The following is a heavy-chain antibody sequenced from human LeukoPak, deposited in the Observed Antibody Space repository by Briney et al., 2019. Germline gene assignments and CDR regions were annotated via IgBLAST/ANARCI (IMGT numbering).Heavy chain of an antibody. Sequence: PSETLSLTCTVSGGSISSYYWSWIRQPPGKGLEWIGYIYYNGSTNYNPSLKSRVTISVDTSKNQFSLKLSSVTAADTAVYYCAREAQGYDSSGFDPWGQGTLVTVSS. D-gene: IGHD3-22*01. CDR3: AREAQGYDSSGFDP. CDR1: GGSISSYY. CDR2: IYYNGST. V-gene: IGHV4-59*01. J-gene: IGHJ5*02.